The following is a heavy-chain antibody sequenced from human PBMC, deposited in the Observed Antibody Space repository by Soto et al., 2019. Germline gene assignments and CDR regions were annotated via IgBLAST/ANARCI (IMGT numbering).Heavy chain of an antibody. CDR2: ISGSGGST. D-gene: IGHD6-13*01. J-gene: IGHJ4*02. CDR3: AKDQGSSWYEIDY. V-gene: IGHV3-23*01. Sequence: EVQLLESGGGLVQPGGSLRLSCAASGFTFSNYAVTWVRQAPGKGLEWVSDISGSGGSTYYADSVKGRFTISRDNSKNSLCLQMNSLRAEDPAVYYCAKDQGSSWYEIDYWGQGTLVTVSS. CDR1: GFTFSNYA.